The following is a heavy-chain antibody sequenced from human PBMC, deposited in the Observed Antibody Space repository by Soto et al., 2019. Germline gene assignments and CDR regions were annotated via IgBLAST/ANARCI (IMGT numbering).Heavy chain of an antibody. CDR2: IWYDASNK. J-gene: IGHJ4*02. CDR1: GFIFSDYG. D-gene: IGHD2-21*02. CDR3: ATSWSYCGGDCLLFSLGY. Sequence: GGSLRLSCAASGFIFSDYGMHWVRQAPGKGLEWVALIWYDASNKYYADSVKGRFTIARDNSKNTLYLQMNRLRAEDTAVYYCATSWSYCGGDCLLFSLGYWGQGTLVTVS. V-gene: IGHV3-33*01.